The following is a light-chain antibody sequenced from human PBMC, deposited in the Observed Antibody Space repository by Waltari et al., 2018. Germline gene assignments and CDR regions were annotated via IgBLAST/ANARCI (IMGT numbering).Light chain of an antibody. CDR3: QQYASLPPT. V-gene: IGKV1-33*01. J-gene: IGKJ4*01. CDR1: QDIREN. CDR2: DAS. Sequence: DIQMTQSPSSLSASVGDRVTITCQASQDIRENLNWFQQKPGKAPQVLIFDASKSQAVVPSRFSGSGSGTDFAFTISSLQPEDIGTYYCQQYASLPPTFGGGTRVEIK.